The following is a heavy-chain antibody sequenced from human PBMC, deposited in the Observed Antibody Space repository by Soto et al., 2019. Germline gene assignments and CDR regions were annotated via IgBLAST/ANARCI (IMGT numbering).Heavy chain of an antibody. Sequence: QVQLQQWGAGLLKPSETLSLTCAVYGGSFSGYYWSWIRQPPGKGLEWIGEINHSGSTNYNPSLKSRVTISVDTSKNQFSLKLSSVTDADTAVYYCARSHLQGFDYWGQGTLVTVSS. CDR1: GGSFSGYY. J-gene: IGHJ4*02. V-gene: IGHV4-34*01. CDR3: ARSHLQGFDY. D-gene: IGHD4-4*01. CDR2: INHSGST.